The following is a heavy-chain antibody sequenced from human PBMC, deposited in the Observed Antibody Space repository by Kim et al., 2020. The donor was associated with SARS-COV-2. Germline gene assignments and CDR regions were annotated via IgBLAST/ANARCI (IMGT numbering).Heavy chain of an antibody. Sequence: GGSLRLSCAASGFTFSSYWMSWVRQAPGKGLEWVANIKQDGSEKYYVDSVKGRFTISRDNAKKSLYLQMNSLRAEDTAVYYCARGSSATRYYYYGMDVWGQGTTVTVSS. J-gene: IGHJ6*02. CDR3: ARGSSATRYYYYGMDV. D-gene: IGHD1-26*01. CDR2: IKQDGSEK. CDR1: GFTFSSYW. V-gene: IGHV3-7*01.